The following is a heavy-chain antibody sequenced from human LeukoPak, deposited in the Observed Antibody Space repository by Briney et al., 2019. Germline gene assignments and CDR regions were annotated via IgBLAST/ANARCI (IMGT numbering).Heavy chain of an antibody. CDR1: GFTFSTYT. CDR2: ISASTSYM. Sequence: GGSLRLSCAASGFTFSTYTMNWDRQAPGKGLEWVSSISASTSYMNYADSVKGRFSISRDNAENSLYLQMNSLRAEDTAVYYCARDRGADYWGQGTLVTVSS. J-gene: IGHJ4*02. V-gene: IGHV3-21*01. D-gene: IGHD5-12*01. CDR3: ARDRGADY.